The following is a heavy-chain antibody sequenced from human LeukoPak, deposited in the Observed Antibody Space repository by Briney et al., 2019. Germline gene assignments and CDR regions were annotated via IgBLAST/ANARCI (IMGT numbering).Heavy chain of an antibody. Sequence: GRSLILSCAASGFTFSACSMSWVRQAPGKGLEWVSTITSGSRTYHADSVKGRFTVSRDNSKNTLFLQMNSPRVEDTAVYFCAAKVGGDYYDYWGQGTLVTVSS. CDR1: GFTFSACS. CDR2: ITSGSRT. V-gene: IGHV3-23*01. D-gene: IGHD2-21*01. CDR3: AAKVGGDYYDY. J-gene: IGHJ4*02.